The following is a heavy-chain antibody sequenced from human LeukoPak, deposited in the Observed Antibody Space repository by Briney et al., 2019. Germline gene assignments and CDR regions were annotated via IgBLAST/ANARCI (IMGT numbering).Heavy chain of an antibody. J-gene: IGHJ4*02. CDR2: ISAYNGNT. V-gene: IGHV1-18*04. D-gene: IGHD6-13*01. Sequence: GASVRVSCKASGYTFTSYGISWVRQAPGQGLEWMGWISAYNGNTNYAQKLQGRVTMTTDTSTSTAYMELRSLRSDDTAVYYCATSSSSWYYFDYWGQGTLVTVSS. CDR3: ATSSSSWYYFDY. CDR1: GYTFTSYG.